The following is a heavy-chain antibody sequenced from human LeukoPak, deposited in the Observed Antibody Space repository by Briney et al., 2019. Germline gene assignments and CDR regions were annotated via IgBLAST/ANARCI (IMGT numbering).Heavy chain of an antibody. CDR1: GYTFTSYY. CDR2: INPNSGGT. D-gene: IGHD5-24*01. V-gene: IGHV1-2*02. CDR3: AREVGYNSNDAFDT. Sequence: ASVKVSCKASGYTFTSYYMHWVRQAPGQGLEWMGWINPNSGGTNYAQKFQGRVTMTRDTSISTAYMELSRLRSDDTAVYYCAREVGYNSNDAFDTWGQGTMVTVSS. J-gene: IGHJ3*02.